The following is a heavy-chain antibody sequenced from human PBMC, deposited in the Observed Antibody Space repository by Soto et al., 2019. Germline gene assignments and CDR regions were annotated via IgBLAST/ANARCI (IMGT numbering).Heavy chain of an antibody. CDR3: ARETSGSYPFDY. CDR2: INSDGSST. CDR1: GFTFSSYW. Sequence: EVQLVESGGDLVRPGGSLRLSCAASGFTFSSYWMHWVRQAPGKGLVWVSRINSDGSSTSYADSVKGRFTISRDNAKNTLYLQMNSLRAEDTAVYFCARETSGSYPFDYWGQGALVTVSS. J-gene: IGHJ4*02. V-gene: IGHV3-74*01. D-gene: IGHD1-26*01.